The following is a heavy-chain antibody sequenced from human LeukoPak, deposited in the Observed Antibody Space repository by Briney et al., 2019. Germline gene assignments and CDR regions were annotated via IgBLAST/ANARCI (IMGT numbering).Heavy chain of an antibody. Sequence: GGSLRLPCAASGFTFDDYGMSWVRQAPGKGLEWVSGINWNGGSTGYADSVKGRFTISGDNAKNSLYLQMNSLRAEDTALYYCARTMVVTPGSYYYYMDVWGKGTTVTVSS. CDR1: GFTFDDYG. CDR3: ARTMVVTPGSYYYYMDV. CDR2: INWNGGST. D-gene: IGHD4-23*01. J-gene: IGHJ6*03. V-gene: IGHV3-20*04.